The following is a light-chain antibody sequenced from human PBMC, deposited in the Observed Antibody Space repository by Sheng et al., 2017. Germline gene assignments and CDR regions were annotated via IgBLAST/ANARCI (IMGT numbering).Light chain of an antibody. Sequence: DIVMTQSPDSLAVSLGERATINCKSSQSVLYSSNNKNYLAWYQQKPGQPPKLLIYWASTRESGVPDRFSGSGSGTDFTLTISSLQAEDVAVYYCQQYYSTPPTFGLRDQGGNQT. J-gene: IGKJ1*01. CDR1: QSVLYSSNNKNY. CDR2: WAS. CDR3: QQYYSTPPT. V-gene: IGKV4-1*01.